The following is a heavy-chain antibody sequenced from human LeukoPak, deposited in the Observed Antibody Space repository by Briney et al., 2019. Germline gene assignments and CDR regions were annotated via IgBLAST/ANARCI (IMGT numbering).Heavy chain of an antibody. V-gene: IGHV4-39*01. J-gene: IGHJ6*03. Sequence: SETLSLTRTVSGGSISSSSYYWGWIRQPPGKGLEWIGSIYYSGSTYYNPSLKSRVTISVDTSKNQFSLKLSSVTAADTAVYYCARQRQAIYYYYYMDVWGKGTTVTVSS. CDR1: GGSISSSSYY. CDR3: ARQRQAIYYYYYMDV. CDR2: IYYSGST.